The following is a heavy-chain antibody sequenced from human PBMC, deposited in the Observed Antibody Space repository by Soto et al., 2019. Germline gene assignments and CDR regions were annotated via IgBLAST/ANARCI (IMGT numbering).Heavy chain of an antibody. Sequence: ASVKVSCKVSGYTLTELSMHWVRQAPGKGLEWMGGFDPEDGETIYAQKFQGRVTMTEDTSTDTAYMELSSLRSEDTAVYYCAIGGITIFGVVHHYYGMDVWGQGTTVTVSS. CDR2: FDPEDGET. CDR1: GYTLTELS. D-gene: IGHD3-3*01. CDR3: AIGGITIFGVVHHYYGMDV. J-gene: IGHJ6*02. V-gene: IGHV1-24*01.